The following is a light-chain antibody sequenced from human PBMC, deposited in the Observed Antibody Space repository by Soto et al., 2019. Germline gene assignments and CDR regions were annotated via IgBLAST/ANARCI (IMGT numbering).Light chain of an antibody. V-gene: IGLV2-14*03. Sequence: QSALTQPASVSGSPGQSITISCTGTSSDIGAYNFVSWYQQHPGKAPKLMLYDVNIRPSGVSNLFSGSKSGNTASLTISGLQAEDEADYSCTSRTTSTTMIFGGGTKLTVL. CDR1: SSDIGAYNF. J-gene: IGLJ2*01. CDR3: TSRTTSTTMI. CDR2: DVN.